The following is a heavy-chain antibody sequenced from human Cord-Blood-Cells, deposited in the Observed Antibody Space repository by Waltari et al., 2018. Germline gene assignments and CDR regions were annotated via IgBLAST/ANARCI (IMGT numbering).Heavy chain of an antibody. CDR1: GFPFSSYW. J-gene: IGHJ3*02. CDR3: AREVGATHAFDI. CDR2: INSDGSST. D-gene: IGHD1-26*01. Sequence: EVQLVESGGGLVQPVGSLRLSCASSGFPFSSYWIHWVRQAPGKGLVWVSRINSDGSSTSYADSVKGRFTISRDNAKNTLYLQMNSLRAEDTAVYYCAREVGATHAFDIWGQGTMVTDSS. V-gene: IGHV3-74*01.